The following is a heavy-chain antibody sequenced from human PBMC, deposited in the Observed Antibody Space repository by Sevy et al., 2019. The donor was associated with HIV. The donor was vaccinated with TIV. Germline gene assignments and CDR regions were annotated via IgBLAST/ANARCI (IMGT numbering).Heavy chain of an antibody. CDR3: AKRKGWGGGGGSFDY. V-gene: IGHV3-23*01. CDR1: GFIFSTYA. Sequence: GGSLRLSCVVSGFIFSTYAMSWVRQAPGKGLEWVSAISASGGTTYYADSVKGRFTISRDNSKNTLYLEMNSLRAEDTAVFYWAKRKGWGGGGGSFDYWGQGTLVTVSS. J-gene: IGHJ4*02. CDR2: ISASGGTT. D-gene: IGHD3-16*01.